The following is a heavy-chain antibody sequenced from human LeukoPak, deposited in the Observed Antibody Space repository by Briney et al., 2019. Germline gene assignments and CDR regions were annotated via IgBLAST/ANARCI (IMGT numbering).Heavy chain of an antibody. CDR2: IRRKTYGGTT. Sequence: QAGRTLRLSCTTSGFTCGAHAMMWLPQAPGKGREGVGFIRRKTYGGTTEHAACVKGRFNISRDDPKSIAYLQMNSLKTEDTAVYYCTRGPTQQWVYYGMDVWGQGTTVIVSS. CDR3: TRGPTQQWVYYGMDV. J-gene: IGHJ6*02. CDR1: GFTCGAHA. D-gene: IGHD1-1*01. V-gene: IGHV3-49*03.